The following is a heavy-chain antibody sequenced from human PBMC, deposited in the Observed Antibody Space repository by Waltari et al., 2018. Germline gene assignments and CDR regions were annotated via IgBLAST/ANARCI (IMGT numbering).Heavy chain of an antibody. CDR2: IIPIFGTA. Sequence: QVQLVQSGAEVKKPGSSVKVSCKASGGTFSSYAISWVRQAPGQGLEWMGGIIPIFGTANDEQKFQGRVTITADESTSTADMELSSLRSEDTAVYYCATTTVTTPLYFDYWGQGTLVTVSS. V-gene: IGHV1-69*13. CDR3: ATTTVTTPLYFDY. CDR1: GGTFSSYA. J-gene: IGHJ4*02. D-gene: IGHD4-17*01.